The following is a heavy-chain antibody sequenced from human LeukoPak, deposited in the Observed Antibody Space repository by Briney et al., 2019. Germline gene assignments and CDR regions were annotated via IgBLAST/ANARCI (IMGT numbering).Heavy chain of an antibody. D-gene: IGHD1-26*01. J-gene: IGHJ4*02. Sequence: ASVKVSCKASGYTFTGYYMHWVRQAPGQGLQWMGWINPNSGGTNYAQKFQGRVTMTRDTSISTAYMELSRLRSDDTAVYYCASQGVGATGGFDYWGQGTLVTVSS. CDR2: INPNSGGT. CDR1: GYTFTGYY. CDR3: ASQGVGATGGFDY. V-gene: IGHV1-2*02.